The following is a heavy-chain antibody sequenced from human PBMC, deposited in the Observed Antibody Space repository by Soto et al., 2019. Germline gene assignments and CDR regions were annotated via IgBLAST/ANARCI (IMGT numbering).Heavy chain of an antibody. Sequence: PSETLSLTCAVSGVSISSGNWWTWVRQTPQRGLEYIGEIFHDGTANYYPSFERRVVISVDTSKNQFSLKLTSVTAADTAIYFCARLVYDTRLNYMYSDFWGQGALVTVSS. V-gene: IGHV4-4*02. CDR2: IFHDGTA. D-gene: IGHD2-8*01. J-gene: IGHJ4*02. CDR3: ARLVYDTRLNYMYSDF. CDR1: GVSISSGNW.